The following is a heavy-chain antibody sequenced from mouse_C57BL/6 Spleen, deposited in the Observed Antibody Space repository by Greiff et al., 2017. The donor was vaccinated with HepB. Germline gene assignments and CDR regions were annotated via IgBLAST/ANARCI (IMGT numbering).Heavy chain of an antibody. V-gene: IGHV1-61*01. CDR2: IYPSDSET. CDR3: ARGGYYGRDFDV. J-gene: IGHJ1*03. Sequence: VQLQQPGAELVRPGSSVKLSCKASGYTFTSYWMDWVKQRPGQGLEWIGNIYPSDSETHYNQKFKDKATLTVDKSSSTAYMQLSSLTSEDSAVYYCARGGYYGRDFDVWGTGTTVTVSS. CDR1: GYTFTSYW. D-gene: IGHD1-1*01.